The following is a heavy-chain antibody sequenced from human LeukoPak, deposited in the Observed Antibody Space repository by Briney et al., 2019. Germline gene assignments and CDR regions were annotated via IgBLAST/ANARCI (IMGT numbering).Heavy chain of an antibody. J-gene: IGHJ4*02. CDR3: AREVRLVRGTSTDAVDY. V-gene: IGHV4-30-4*01. D-gene: IGHD3-10*01. CDR2: IYYSGST. Sequence: SQTLSLTCTVSGGSISSGDYYWSLIRQPPGKGLEWIGYIYYSGSTYYNPSLKSRVTISVDTSKNQFSLKLSSVTAANTAVYYCAREVRLVRGTSTDAVDYWGQGTLVTVSS. CDR1: GGSISSGDYY.